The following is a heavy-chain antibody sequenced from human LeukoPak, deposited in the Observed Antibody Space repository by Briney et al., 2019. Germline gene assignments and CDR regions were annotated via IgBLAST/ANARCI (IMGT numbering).Heavy chain of an antibody. CDR3: ARVAYDSSGYDFDY. V-gene: IGHV4-39*07. CDR2: IYYSGST. CDR1: GGSISSSSYY. Sequence: AETLSLTCTVSGGSISSSSYYWGWIRQPPGKGLEWIGSIYYSGSTYYNPSLKSRVTISVDTSKNQFSLKLSSVTAADTAVYYCARVAYDSSGYDFDYWGQGTLVTVSS. D-gene: IGHD3-22*01. J-gene: IGHJ4*02.